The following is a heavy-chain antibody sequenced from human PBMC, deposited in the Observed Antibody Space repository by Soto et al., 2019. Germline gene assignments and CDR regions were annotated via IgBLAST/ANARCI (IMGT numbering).Heavy chain of an antibody. V-gene: IGHV4-59*01. CDR3: ASYGSRSYPRFDP. J-gene: IGHJ5*02. CDR2: IYYSGST. CDR1: GGSISSYY. Sequence: QVQLQESGPGLVKPSETLSLTCTVSGGSISSYYWSWIRQPPGKGLEWIGYIYYSGSTNYNPYLKSQDTILVDTNKNHFTLKLISVTAADTAVYYRASYGSRSYPRFDPWGQGTLATVSS. D-gene: IGHD3-10*01.